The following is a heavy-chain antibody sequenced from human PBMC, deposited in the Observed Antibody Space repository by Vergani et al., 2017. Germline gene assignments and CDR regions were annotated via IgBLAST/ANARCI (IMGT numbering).Heavy chain of an antibody. J-gene: IGHJ4*02. V-gene: IGHV3-21*01. CDR1: GFTFSSYS. CDR3: ARDVLQYVDWLAAPPYFDY. CDR2: ISSSSSYI. Sequence: EVQLVESGGGLVKPGGSLRLSCAASGFTFSSYSMNWVRQAPGKGLEWVASISSSSSYIYYADSVKGRFTISRDNAKNSLYLQMNSLRAEDTAVYYCARDVLQYVDWLAAPPYFDYWGQGTLVTVSS. D-gene: IGHD3-9*01.